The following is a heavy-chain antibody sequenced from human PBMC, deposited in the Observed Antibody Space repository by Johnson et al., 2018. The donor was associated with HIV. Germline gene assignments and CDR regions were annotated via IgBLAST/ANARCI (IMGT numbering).Heavy chain of an antibody. V-gene: IGHV3-30*03. CDR1: GFTFSSYG. J-gene: IGHJ3*02. CDR3: TTRVTVVIISSDAFDI. Sequence: QVQLVESGGGVVQPGRSLRLSCAASGFTFSSYGMHWVRQAPGKGLEWVAVISYDGSNKYYADSVKGRFTISRDNSKNTLYLQMNSLKTEDTAVYYCTTRVTVVIISSDAFDIWGQGTMVTVSS. D-gene: IGHD3-3*01. CDR2: ISYDGSNK.